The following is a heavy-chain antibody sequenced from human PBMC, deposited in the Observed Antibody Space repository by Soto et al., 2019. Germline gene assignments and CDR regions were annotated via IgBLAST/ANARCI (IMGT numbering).Heavy chain of an antibody. CDR3: VRAAKRYFDY. CDR1: GGTYNTFA. CDR2: IIPVLGPA. V-gene: IGHV1-69*10. Sequence: GASVKVSCKASGGTYNTFAISWVRQAPGQGLEWMGGIIPVLGPAFYAQKFQGRVTITADKSTTTAYLELTSLRSEDTAVYYCVRAAKRYFDYWGQGTLVTVS. J-gene: IGHJ4*02.